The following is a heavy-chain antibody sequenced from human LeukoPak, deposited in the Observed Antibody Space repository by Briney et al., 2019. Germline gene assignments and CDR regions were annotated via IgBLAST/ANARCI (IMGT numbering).Heavy chain of an antibody. CDR1: GFTFSSYG. CDR2: ISRSGATI. D-gene: IGHD3-22*01. J-gene: IGHJ4*02. Sequence: GGSLRLSCAASGFTFSSYGMSWVRQAPGKGAEWISYISRSGATIYYADSVKGRFTISRDTAKNSLYLQMNSLRAEDTAVYYCARKYYYYDSSGYPDYWGQGALGTVSS. CDR3: ARKYYYYDSSGYPDY. V-gene: IGHV3-48*03.